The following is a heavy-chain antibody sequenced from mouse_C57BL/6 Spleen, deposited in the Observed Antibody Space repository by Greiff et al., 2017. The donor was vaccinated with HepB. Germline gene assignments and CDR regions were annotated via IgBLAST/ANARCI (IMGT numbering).Heavy chain of an antibody. CDR3: ASRGYYGSPFAY. CDR1: GYTFTSYW. Sequence: VQLQQPGAELVRPGFSVKLSCKASGYTFTSYWMHWVKQRPIQGLEWIGNIDPSDSETHYNQKFKDKATLTVDKSSSTAYMQLSSLTSEDSAVYYCASRGYYGSPFAYWGQGTLVTVSA. J-gene: IGHJ3*01. D-gene: IGHD1-1*01. V-gene: IGHV1-52*01. CDR2: IDPSDSET.